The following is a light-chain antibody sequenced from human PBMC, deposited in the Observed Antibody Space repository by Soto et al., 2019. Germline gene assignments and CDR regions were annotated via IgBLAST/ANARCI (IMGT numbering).Light chain of an antibody. CDR1: QSISSY. Sequence: DIQMTQSPSSLSASVGDRVTITCRASQSISSYLNWYQQKPGNAPKLLIYAASSLQSGVPSTFSGSGSGTDFTLTISSLQPEDFATYYCQQSYSTPLTLGGGTQVEIK. J-gene: IGKJ4*01. CDR2: AAS. V-gene: IGKV1-39*01. CDR3: QQSYSTPLT.